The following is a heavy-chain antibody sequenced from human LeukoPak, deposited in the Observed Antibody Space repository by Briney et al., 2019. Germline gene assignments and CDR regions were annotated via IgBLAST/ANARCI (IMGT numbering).Heavy chain of an antibody. D-gene: IGHD2-2*01. J-gene: IGHJ6*02. CDR3: AKGYCSSTSCYAYYYNGMDV. Sequence: PGGSLRLSCAASGFTFSNYAMSWVRQAPRKGLEWVSGISGSGGSRYYADSVKGRFTISRDNSKDTLYLQMNSLRAEDTAVYYCAKGYCSSTSCYAYYYNGMDVWGQGTTVTVSS. V-gene: IGHV3-23*01. CDR2: ISGSGGSR. CDR1: GFTFSNYA.